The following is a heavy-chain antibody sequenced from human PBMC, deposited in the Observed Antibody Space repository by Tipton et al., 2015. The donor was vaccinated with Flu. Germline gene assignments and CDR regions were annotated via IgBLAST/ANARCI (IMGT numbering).Heavy chain of an antibody. Sequence: TLSLTCVVSGGSISTSNWWSWVRQPPGKGLEWIGEISHKGKTNDNPSLKSRLSLSIDKSKNQFSLQLTSVTAADTAVYYCARELETSIGPRARLDLWGRGTLVTVSS. J-gene: IGHJ2*01. CDR3: ARELETSIGPRARLDL. CDR2: ISHKGKT. CDR1: GGSISTSNW. D-gene: IGHD1-14*01. V-gene: IGHV4-4*02.